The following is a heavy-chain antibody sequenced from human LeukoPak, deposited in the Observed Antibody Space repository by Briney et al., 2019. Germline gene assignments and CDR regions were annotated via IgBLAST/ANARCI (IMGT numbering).Heavy chain of an antibody. Sequence: GESLKISCQGSVYSFTSYWIGWVRQMPGKGLEWMGISYPGDSDTRYRPSFQGQVTISADKSVSTAYLQWSSLKASDPAKYYWATPFSHCSGGSCYHAFDIWGQGTMVTVSS. CDR2: SYPGDSDT. CDR1: VYSFTSYW. V-gene: IGHV5-51*01. CDR3: ATPFSHCSGGSCYHAFDI. J-gene: IGHJ3*02. D-gene: IGHD2-15*01.